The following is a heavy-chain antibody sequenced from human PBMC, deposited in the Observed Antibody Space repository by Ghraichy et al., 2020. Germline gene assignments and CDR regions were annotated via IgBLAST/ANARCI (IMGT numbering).Heavy chain of an antibody. Sequence: ETLSLTCTVSGGSIISSTYYWGWIRQPPGKGLEWIGSIHYSGSTYDNPSLKSRVTISVDTSKSQFSLKLSSATAADTAVYYCARLLYDSRGYYYFDFWGRGTLVTVSS. CDR2: IHYSGST. V-gene: IGHV4-39*01. CDR1: GGSIISSTYY. J-gene: IGHJ4*02. D-gene: IGHD3-22*01. CDR3: ARLLYDSRGYYYFDF.